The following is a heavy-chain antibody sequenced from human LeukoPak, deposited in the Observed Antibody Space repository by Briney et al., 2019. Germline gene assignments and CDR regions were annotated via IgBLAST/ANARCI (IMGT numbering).Heavy chain of an antibody. CDR3: ARDKTRGLGYSYSKSGNYFDY. Sequence: PAGSLRLSCAASGFTFSRYWMSWARQVPGKGLEWVANIKEDAGEIYYVDSVKGRFTISRDNAKNSLYLQMNSLRAEDTAVYSCARDKTRGLGYSYSKSGNYFDYWGQGTLVTVSS. CDR1: GFTFSRYW. D-gene: IGHD5-18*01. CDR2: IKEDAGEI. V-gene: IGHV3-7*01. J-gene: IGHJ4*02.